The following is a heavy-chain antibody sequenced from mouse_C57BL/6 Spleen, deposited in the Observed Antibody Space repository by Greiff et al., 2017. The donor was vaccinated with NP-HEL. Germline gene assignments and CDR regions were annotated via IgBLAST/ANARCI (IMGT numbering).Heavy chain of an antibody. Sequence: VQLKQSGPGLVKPSQSLSLSCSVTGYSITSGYYWNWIRQFPGNKLEWMGYISYDGSNNYNPSLKNRIAITRDTSNNQFFLKLNSVTTEDTATYYCARGPSYSNYVPFAYWGQGTLVTVSA. J-gene: IGHJ3*01. CDR1: GYSITSGYY. V-gene: IGHV3-6*01. CDR2: ISYDGSN. D-gene: IGHD2-5*01. CDR3: ARGPSYSNYVPFAY.